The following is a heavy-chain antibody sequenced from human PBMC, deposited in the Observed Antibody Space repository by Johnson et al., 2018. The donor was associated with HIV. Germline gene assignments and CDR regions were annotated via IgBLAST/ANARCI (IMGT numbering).Heavy chain of an antibody. J-gene: IGHJ3*02. CDR3: AKDSELRYFDWLHDAFDI. D-gene: IGHD3-9*01. CDR1: GFTFSDHY. CDR2: SENKANSYTT. V-gene: IGHV3-72*01. Sequence: VQLVESGGGVVRPGESLRLSCAASGFTFSDHYMDWVRQAPGKGLEWVGRSENKANSYTTEYAASVKGRFTISRDDSKNSLYLQMNSLRAEDTAVYYCAKDSELRYFDWLHDAFDIWGQGTMVTVSS.